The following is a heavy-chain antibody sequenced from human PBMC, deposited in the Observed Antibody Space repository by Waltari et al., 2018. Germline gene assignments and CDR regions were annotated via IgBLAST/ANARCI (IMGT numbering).Heavy chain of an antibody. Sequence: EVQLVESGGGLAQPGGSLRLSCAASGLSFSNYWVTWVRQAPGKGTEWVANIKEDGSEKYYIESVKCRFTISRDNAKNALYLQMNKLRVEDTAVYYCTRGGLDSSWYWRDWGQGTLVTVSS. J-gene: IGHJ4*02. V-gene: IGHV3-7*01. CDR3: TRGGLDSSWYWRD. CDR1: GLSFSNYW. D-gene: IGHD6-13*01. CDR2: IKEDGSEK.